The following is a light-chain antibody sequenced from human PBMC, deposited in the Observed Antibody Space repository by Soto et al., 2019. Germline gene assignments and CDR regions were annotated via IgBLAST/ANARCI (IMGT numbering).Light chain of an antibody. CDR2: EIS. J-gene: IGLJ3*02. V-gene: IGLV2-14*01. Sequence: QSALTQPASVSGSPGQSITISCTGTSSDVGGYNYVSWYQQHPGKAPKLMIYEISNRPSGVSNRFSGSKSGNTASLPISGLQAEDEADYYCSSYTGSSAWVFGGGTKLTVL. CDR3: SSYTGSSAWV. CDR1: SSDVGGYNY.